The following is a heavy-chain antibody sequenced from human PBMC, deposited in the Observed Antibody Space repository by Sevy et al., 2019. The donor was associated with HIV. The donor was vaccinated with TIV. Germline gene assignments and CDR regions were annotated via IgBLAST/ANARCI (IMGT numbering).Heavy chain of an antibody. CDR2: ISYDGSNK. D-gene: IGHD3-10*01. J-gene: IGHJ4*02. CDR3: AKDYYYGSGSYYNAGYVDY. Sequence: GGSLRLSCAASGFTFSSYGMHWVRQAPGKGLEWVAVISYDGSNKYYADSVKGRFTISRDNSKNTLDLQMNSLRAEDTAVYYCAKDYYYGSGSYYNAGYVDYWGQGTLVTVSS. CDR1: GFTFSSYG. V-gene: IGHV3-30*18.